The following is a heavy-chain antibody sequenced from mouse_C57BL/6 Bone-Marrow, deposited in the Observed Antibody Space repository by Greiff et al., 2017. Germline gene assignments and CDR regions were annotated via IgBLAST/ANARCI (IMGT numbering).Heavy chain of an antibody. CDR2: ISNKANGYTT. J-gene: IGHJ4*01. Sequence: EVKLVDSGGGLVQPGASLRLSCAASGFTFTDYYMSWVRQPPGKAPEWLALISNKANGYTTEYTASVKGRFTISRANSQNILYRQMNTLRAEDRSTYYCVKAASYYYGSSYDAMDYWGQGTSVTVSS. CDR3: VKAASYYYGSSYDAMDY. V-gene: IGHV7-4*01. CDR1: GFTFTDYY. D-gene: IGHD1-1*01.